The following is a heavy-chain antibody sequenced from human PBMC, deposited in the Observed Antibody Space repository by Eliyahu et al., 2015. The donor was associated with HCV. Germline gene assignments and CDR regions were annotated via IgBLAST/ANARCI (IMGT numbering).Heavy chain of an antibody. Sequence: QITLKESGPTLVKPTQTLTLTCTFSGFSLSTSGVGVGWIRQPPGKALEWLALIYWDDDKRYSPSLKSRLTITKDTSKNQVVLTMTTMDPVDTATYYCAHTPPTYDFWSGYYTHAFDIWGQGTMVTVSS. J-gene: IGHJ3*02. V-gene: IGHV2-5*02. CDR1: GFSLSTSGVG. CDR2: IYWDDDK. D-gene: IGHD3-3*01. CDR3: AHTPPTYDFWSGYYTHAFDI.